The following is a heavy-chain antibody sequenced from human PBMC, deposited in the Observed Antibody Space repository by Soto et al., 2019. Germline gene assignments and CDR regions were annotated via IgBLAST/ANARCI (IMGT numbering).Heavy chain of an antibody. CDR3: AKVVVAATRHTDFDS. D-gene: IGHD2-15*01. CDR2: IYYDGST. CDR1: GGSININNYY. Sequence: KTSETLSLTCTVSGGSININNYYWACIRQPPGKGLAWIASIYYDGSTYYNPSLKSRVTISIDTSKNQFSLRLRSVTAADTAIYYCAKVVVAATRHTDFDSWGQGTLVTVSS. V-gene: IGHV4-39*01. J-gene: IGHJ4*02.